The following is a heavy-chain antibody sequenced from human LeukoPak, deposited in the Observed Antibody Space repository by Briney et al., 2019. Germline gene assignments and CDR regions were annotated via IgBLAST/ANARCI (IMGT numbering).Heavy chain of an antibody. J-gene: IGHJ4*02. Sequence: GGSLRLSCAASGFTLSSYWMHGVRHAPGKGLVWVSRINSDGSSTSYADSVKGRFTISRDNAKNTLYLQMNSLRAEDTAVYYCARGYAGNYLFDYWGQGTRVTVSS. D-gene: IGHD4-23*01. CDR1: GFTLSSYW. CDR3: ARGYAGNYLFDY. CDR2: INSDGSST. V-gene: IGHV3-74*01.